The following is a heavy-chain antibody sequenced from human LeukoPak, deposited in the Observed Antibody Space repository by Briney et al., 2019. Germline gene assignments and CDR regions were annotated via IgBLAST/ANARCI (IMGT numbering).Heavy chain of an antibody. V-gene: IGHV3-9*03. Sequence: GRSLRLSCAASGFTFDDYAMHWVRQAPGKGLEWVSGISWNSGSIGYADSVKGRFTISRDNAKNSLYLQMNSLRAEDMALYYCAKESPTGDYFDYWGQGTLVTVSS. CDR2: ISWNSGSI. D-gene: IGHD7-27*01. J-gene: IGHJ4*02. CDR3: AKESPTGDYFDY. CDR1: GFTFDDYA.